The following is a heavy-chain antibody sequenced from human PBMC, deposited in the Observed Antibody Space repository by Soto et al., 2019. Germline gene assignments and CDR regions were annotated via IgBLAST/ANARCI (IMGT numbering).Heavy chain of an antibody. CDR1: GGSISSYY. CDR3: ARWEPDFYSYGLDY. D-gene: IGHD5-18*01. Sequence: PSETLSLTCTVSGGSISSYYWSWIRQPPGKGLEWIGYIYYSGSTNYNPSLKSRVTISVDTSKNQFSLKLSSVTAADTAVYYCARWEPDFYSYGLDYWGQGTLVTVSS. CDR2: IYYSGST. V-gene: IGHV4-59*01. J-gene: IGHJ4*02.